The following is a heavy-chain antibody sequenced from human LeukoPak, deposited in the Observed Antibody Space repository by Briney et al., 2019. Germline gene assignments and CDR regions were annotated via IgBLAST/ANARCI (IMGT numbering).Heavy chain of an antibody. CDR2: IYYSGST. CDR1: GGSISSSSYY. D-gene: IGHD3-22*01. V-gene: IGHV4-39*07. J-gene: IGHJ4*02. Sequence: IPSETLSLTCTVSGGSISSSSYYWGWIRQPPGKGLEWIGSIYYSGSTYYNPSLKSRVTISVDTSKNQFSLKLSSVTAADTAVYYCARDDYYDSSGYYNWGQGTLVTVSS. CDR3: ARDDYYDSSGYYN.